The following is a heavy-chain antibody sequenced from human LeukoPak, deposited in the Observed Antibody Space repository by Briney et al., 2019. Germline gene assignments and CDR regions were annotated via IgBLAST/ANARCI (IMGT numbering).Heavy chain of an antibody. V-gene: IGHV3-7*01. Sequence: GGTLRLSCAASGFTFSIYGMSWVRQAPGKGLEWVANIRQGGYEKHYLDSVRGRFTISRDNARNSLYLQMSSLRDEDTAVYYCARSQRDQLDSAWWFDPWGQGTLVTVSS. J-gene: IGHJ5*02. CDR1: GFTFSIYG. CDR2: IRQGGYEK. CDR3: ARSQRDQLDSAWWFDP. D-gene: IGHD1-1*01.